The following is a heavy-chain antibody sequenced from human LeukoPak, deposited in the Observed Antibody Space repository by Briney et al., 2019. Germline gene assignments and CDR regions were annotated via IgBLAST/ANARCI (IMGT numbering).Heavy chain of an antibody. CDR1: GFNFWSYE. Sequence: PGGSLRLSCGVSGFNFWSYEITWVRQAPGKGLEWVSYISETGTSMYYAESVKGRFTISRDNAKKSLYLQMNSLRAEDTAVYYCARVWITSAAMFDYWGQGTLVTVSS. V-gene: IGHV3-48*03. CDR2: ISETGTSM. CDR3: ARVWITSAAMFDY. D-gene: IGHD2-2*01. J-gene: IGHJ4*02.